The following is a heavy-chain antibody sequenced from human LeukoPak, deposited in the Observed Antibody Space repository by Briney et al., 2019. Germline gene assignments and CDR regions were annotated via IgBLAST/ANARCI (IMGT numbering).Heavy chain of an antibody. Sequence: ASVKVSCKASGYTFTSYGISWVRQAPGQGLEWMGWISAYNGNTNYAQKLQGRVTMTTDTSTSKAYMELRSLRYDDTGVYYCARVRDTAMVRFWFDPWGQGTLVTVSS. CDR3: ARVRDTAMVRFWFDP. CDR1: GYTFTSYG. CDR2: ISAYNGNT. D-gene: IGHD5-18*01. J-gene: IGHJ5*02. V-gene: IGHV1-18*01.